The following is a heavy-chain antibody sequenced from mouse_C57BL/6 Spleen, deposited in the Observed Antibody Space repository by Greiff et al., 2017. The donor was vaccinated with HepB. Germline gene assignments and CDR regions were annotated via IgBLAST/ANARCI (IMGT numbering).Heavy chain of an antibody. Sequence: DVKLVESGPGLVKPSQSLSLTCSVTGYSITSGYYWNWIRQFPGNKLEWMGYISYDGSNNYNPSLKNRISITRDTSKNQFFLKLNSVTTEDTATYYCARAFPHYFDYWGQGTTLTVSS. CDR2: ISYDGSN. CDR1: GYSITSGYY. CDR3: ARAFPHYFDY. J-gene: IGHJ2*01. V-gene: IGHV3-6*01.